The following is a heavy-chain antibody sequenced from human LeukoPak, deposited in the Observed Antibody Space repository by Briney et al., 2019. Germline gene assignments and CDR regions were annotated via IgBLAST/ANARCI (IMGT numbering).Heavy chain of an antibody. CDR1: GYTLTELS. CDR2: FDPEDGET. Sequence: ASVKVSCKVSGYTLTELSMHWVRQAPGKGLEWMGGFDPEDGETIYAQKFQGRVTMTEDTSTDTAYMELSSLRSEDTAVYYCATGFTANDAFDIWGQGTMVTVSS. D-gene: IGHD3-16*01. V-gene: IGHV1-24*01. CDR3: ATGFTANDAFDI. J-gene: IGHJ3*02.